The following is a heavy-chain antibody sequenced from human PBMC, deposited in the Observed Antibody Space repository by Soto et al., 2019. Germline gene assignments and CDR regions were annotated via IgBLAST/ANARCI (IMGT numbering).Heavy chain of an antibody. CDR3: TRADYDFWSGPNYYFDY. CDR2: IRSKAYGGTT. V-gene: IGHV3-49*03. D-gene: IGHD3-3*01. J-gene: IGHJ4*02. CDR1: GFTFGDYA. Sequence: GSLRLSCTASGFTFGDYAMSWFRQAPGKGLEWVGFIRSKAYGGTTEYAASVKGRFTISRDDSKSIAYLQMNSLKTEDTAVYYCTRADYDFWSGPNYYFDYWGQGTLVTVSS.